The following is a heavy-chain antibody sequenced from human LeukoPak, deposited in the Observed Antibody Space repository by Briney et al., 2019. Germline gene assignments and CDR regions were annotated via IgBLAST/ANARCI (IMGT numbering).Heavy chain of an antibody. CDR1: GFTFSSYS. J-gene: IGHJ5*02. D-gene: IGHD3-3*01. CDR3: PRGVDFWSGYPERWFDP. V-gene: IGHV3-21*01. Sequence: GGSLRLSCAASGFTFSSYSMNWVRQAPGKGLEWVSSISSSSSYIYFADSVKGRFTISRDNAKNSLYLQMNSLRAEDTAVYYCPRGVDFWSGYPERWFDPWGQGTLVTVSS. CDR2: ISSSSSYI.